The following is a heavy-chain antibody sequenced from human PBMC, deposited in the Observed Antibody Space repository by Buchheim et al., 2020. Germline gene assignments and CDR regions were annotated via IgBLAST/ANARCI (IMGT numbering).Heavy chain of an antibody. J-gene: IGHJ4*02. V-gene: IGHV4-4*02. D-gene: IGHD1-14*01. CDR2: ISLSGST. CDR3: ARAGIPDNFADY. CDR1: GGSISSNNW. Sequence: QVQLQESGPGLVKPSGTLSLTCAVSGGSISSNNWWTWVRQTPGKGLEWIGEISLSGSTNYNPSLKSRVTISLDKSKNPFSLKLLSVTAADTAVYYCARAGIPDNFADYWGQGTL.